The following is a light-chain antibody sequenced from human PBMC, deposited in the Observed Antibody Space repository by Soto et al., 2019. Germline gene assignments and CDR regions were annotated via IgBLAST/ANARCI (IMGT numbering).Light chain of an antibody. CDR3: VSYTTRAPFV. Sequence: QSVLTQPASVSGSPGQSITISCTGTSSDVGNYIFVSWYRQHPGKAPKLMIYDINNRPSGVSNRFSGSKSGNTASLTISGLQAEDEADYYCVSYTTRAPFVLRTGTKLTVL. V-gene: IGLV2-14*01. CDR1: SSDVGNYIF. CDR2: DIN. J-gene: IGLJ1*01.